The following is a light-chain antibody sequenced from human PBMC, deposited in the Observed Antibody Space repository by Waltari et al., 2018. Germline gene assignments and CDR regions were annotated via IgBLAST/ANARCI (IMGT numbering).Light chain of an antibody. CDR3: QQYGSSLWT. CDR1: QSVSSSY. V-gene: IGKV3-20*01. CDR2: GAS. Sequence: EIVLTQSPGTLSLSPGERVTLSCRASQSVSSSYLAWYQQKPGQAPRHLIYGASSRATGIPDRFSGSGSGTDFTLTISRLEPEDFAVYYCQQYGSSLWTFGQGTKVEIK. J-gene: IGKJ1*01.